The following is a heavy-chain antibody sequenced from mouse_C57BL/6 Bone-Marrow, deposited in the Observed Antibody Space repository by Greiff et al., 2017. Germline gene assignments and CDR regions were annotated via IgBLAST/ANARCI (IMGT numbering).Heavy chain of an antibody. V-gene: IGHV1-66*01. CDR2: IYPGSGNT. D-gene: IGHD1-1*01. CDR1: GYSFTSYY. Sequence: QVTLKESGPELVKPGASVKISCKASGYSFTSYYIHWVKQRPGQGLEWIGWIYPGSGNTKYNEKFKGKATLTADTSSSTAYMQLSSLTSEDSAVYYCARSGYYGSSPPWFAYWGQGTLVTVSA. J-gene: IGHJ3*01. CDR3: ARSGYYGSSPPWFAY.